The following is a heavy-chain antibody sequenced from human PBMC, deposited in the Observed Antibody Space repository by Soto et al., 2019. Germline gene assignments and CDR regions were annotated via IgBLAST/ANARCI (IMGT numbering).Heavy chain of an antibody. CDR3: VTGWSDY. V-gene: IGHV3-74*01. D-gene: IGHD2-15*01. Sequence: EVQLVESGGGLVQPGGSLRLSCVVSDFTFSSSWMHWVRQGPGKGLVWVSRINSDGSYINYGDSVKGRFTTSRDNAKNILYLQMNSLRSDDTALYYCVTGWSDYWGQGTLVTVSS. CDR2: INSDGSYI. CDR1: DFTFSSSW. J-gene: IGHJ4*02.